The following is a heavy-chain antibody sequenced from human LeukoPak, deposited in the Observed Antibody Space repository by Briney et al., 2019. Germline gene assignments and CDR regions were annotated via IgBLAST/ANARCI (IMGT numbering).Heavy chain of an antibody. J-gene: IGHJ6*02. V-gene: IGHV3-15*04. Sequence: GGSLRLSCAASGFTFSSYAMSWVRQVPGKGLEWVGQTVSEIDGGTTDYATPVKGRFTISRDDSKSTLYLQMNSLKIEDTAVYYCTTDEDWNYARKDVWGQGATVIVSS. D-gene: IGHD1-7*01. CDR3: TTDEDWNYARKDV. CDR1: GFTFSSYA. CDR2: TVSEIDGGTT.